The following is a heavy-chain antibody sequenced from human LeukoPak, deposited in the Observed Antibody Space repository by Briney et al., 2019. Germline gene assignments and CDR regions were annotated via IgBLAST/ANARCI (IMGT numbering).Heavy chain of an antibody. Sequence: GASVKVSCKASGYTFTSYGISWVRQAPGQGLEWMGWISAYNGNTNYAQKLQGRVTMTTDTSTSTAYMELRSLRSDDMAVYYCARCGYNWNDPLMDVWGQGTTVTVSS. V-gene: IGHV1-18*03. CDR3: ARCGYNWNDPLMDV. CDR1: GYTFTSYG. J-gene: IGHJ6*02. CDR2: ISAYNGNT. D-gene: IGHD1-1*01.